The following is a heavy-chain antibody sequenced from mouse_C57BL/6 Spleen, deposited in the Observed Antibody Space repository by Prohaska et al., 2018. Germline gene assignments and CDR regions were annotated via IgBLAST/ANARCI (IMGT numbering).Heavy chain of an antibody. Sequence: SVKLSCKASGYTFTSYGISWVKQRTGQGLEWIGEIYPRSGNTYYNEKFKGKATLTADKSSSTAYMELRSLTSEDSAVYFCAREDYGSSYRDYYAMDYWGQGTSVTVSS. J-gene: IGHJ4*01. V-gene: IGHV1-81*01. CDR1: GYTFTSYG. D-gene: IGHD1-1*01. CDR3: AREDYGSSYRDYYAMDY. CDR2: IYPRSGNT.